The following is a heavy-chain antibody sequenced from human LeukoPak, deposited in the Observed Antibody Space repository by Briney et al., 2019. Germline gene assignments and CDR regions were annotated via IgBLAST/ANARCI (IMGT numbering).Heavy chain of an antibody. CDR2: IYTSGST. CDR3: ARDRSGWYGSEY. V-gene: IGHV4-4*07. J-gene: IGHJ4*02. Sequence: SETLSLTCTISGGSISSYYWSWIRQSAGKGLEWTGRIYTSGSTDYNPSLKSRVTMSVDTSKNQFSLKLSSVTAADTAVYYCARDRSGWYGSEYWGQGTLVTVSS. CDR1: GGSISSYY. D-gene: IGHD6-19*01.